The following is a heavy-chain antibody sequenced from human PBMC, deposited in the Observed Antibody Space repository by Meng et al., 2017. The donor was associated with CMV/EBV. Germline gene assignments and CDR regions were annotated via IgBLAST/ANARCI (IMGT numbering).Heavy chain of an antibody. J-gene: IGHJ4*02. CDR1: GGSFSGHY. D-gene: IGHD3-10*01. V-gene: IGHV4-34*01. CDR3: ARAWEFFDY. Sequence: SQTLSLTCAPYGGSFSGHYWSLIRQPPGKGLEWIGEINHSGSTNYNPSLKSRVTISVDASKNQFSLKLTSVTAADTAVYYCARAWEFFDYWGQGTLVTVSS. CDR2: INHSGST.